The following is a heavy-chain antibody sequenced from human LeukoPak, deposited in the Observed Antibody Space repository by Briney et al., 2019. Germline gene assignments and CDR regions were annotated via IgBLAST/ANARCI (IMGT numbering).Heavy chain of an antibody. CDR2: FIPIFGTA. CDR1: GGTFSSYA. D-gene: IGHD5-12*01. V-gene: IGHV1-69*05. CDR3: ARNIVATIGGSSYYYYMDV. J-gene: IGHJ6*03. Sequence: GSSVKLSSKAPGGTFSSYAISWVRQAPGQGLEWMGGFIPIFGTANYAQKFPGRVTIITDESTSAAYMELSSLISEDTAVYYCARNIVATIGGSSYYYYMDVWGKGTTVTVSS.